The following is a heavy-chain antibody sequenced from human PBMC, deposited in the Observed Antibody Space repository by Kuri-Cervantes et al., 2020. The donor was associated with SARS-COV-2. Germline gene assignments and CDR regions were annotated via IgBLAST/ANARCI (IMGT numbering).Heavy chain of an antibody. CDR3: ARDPGSPATFMVRLGATSCFDP. J-gene: IGHJ5*02. D-gene: IGHD3-16*01. CDR1: GYTFTGYY. Sequence: ASVKVSFKASGYTFTGYYMHWVRQAPGQRLEWMGWVSAYHGNTNYAQKLQRKVTMTTDTSTSVAYMKLRSLRSDDTADYYCARDPGSPATFMVRLGATSCFDPWGQGTLVTVSS. CDR2: VSAYHGNT. V-gene: IGHV1-18*04.